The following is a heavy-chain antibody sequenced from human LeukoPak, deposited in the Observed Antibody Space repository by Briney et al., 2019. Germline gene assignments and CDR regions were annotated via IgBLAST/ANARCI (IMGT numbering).Heavy chain of an antibody. Sequence: SQTLSLTCAISVHSDSINSAAWNSISQSPSRGVEWLGRTYYRHKRYNDYAVSVKSRITNNPDTYKKQFPLQLNSVAPEDTAVYYCARVLRDYGPYYFDYWGQGTLVTVSS. D-gene: IGHD4-17*01. CDR1: VHSDSINSAA. J-gene: IGHJ4*02. CDR2: TYYRHKRYN. V-gene: IGHV6-1*01. CDR3: ARVLRDYGPYYFDY.